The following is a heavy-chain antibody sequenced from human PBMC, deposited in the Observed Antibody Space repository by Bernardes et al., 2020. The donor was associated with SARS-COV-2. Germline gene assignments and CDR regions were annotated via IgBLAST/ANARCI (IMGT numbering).Heavy chain of an antibody. V-gene: IGHV3-23*01. D-gene: IGHD1-26*01. J-gene: IGHJ4*02. CDR3: ANGPGGSYYPGLCIY. CDR1: GFTFSSYA. CDR2: ISGSGGST. Sequence: GGSLRLSCAASGFTFSSYAMSWVRQAPGKGLEWVSAISGSGGSTYYADSVKGRFTISRDNSKNTLYLQMNSLRAEDTAVYYCANGPGGSYYPGLCIYWGQGTLVTVSS.